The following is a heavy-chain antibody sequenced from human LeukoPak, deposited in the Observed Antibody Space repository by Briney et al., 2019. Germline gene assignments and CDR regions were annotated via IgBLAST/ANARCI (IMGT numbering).Heavy chain of an antibody. CDR2: ISSSSSTI. CDR1: GFTFSSYS. CDR3: ARDFSSVAGTGPGYFDY. Sequence: GSLRLSCAASGFTFSSYSMNWVRQAPGKGLEWVSYISSSSSTIYYADSVKGRFTISRDNAKNSLYLQMNSLRAEDTAVYYCARDFSSVAGTGPGYFDYWGQGTLVTVSS. D-gene: IGHD6-19*01. J-gene: IGHJ4*02. V-gene: IGHV3-48*01.